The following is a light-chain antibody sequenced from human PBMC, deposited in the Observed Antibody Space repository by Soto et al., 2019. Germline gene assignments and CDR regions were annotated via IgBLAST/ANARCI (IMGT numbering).Light chain of an antibody. Sequence: EIVLTQSPGTLSLSPGERATLSCRASQSVSSSYLAWYQQKPGQAPRLLIYGASSRATGIPDRFSGSGSGTDFTLTISILEPEDVAVYYCQQYCRSPLTFGGGTKVQIK. CDR2: GAS. CDR1: QSVSSSY. V-gene: IGKV3-20*01. J-gene: IGKJ4*01. CDR3: QQYCRSPLT.